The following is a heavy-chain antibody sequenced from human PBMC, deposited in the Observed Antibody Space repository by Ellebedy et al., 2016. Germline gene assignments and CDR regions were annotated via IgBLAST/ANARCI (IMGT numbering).Heavy chain of an antibody. Sequence: GGSLRLXXAASGFTFSSYAMSWVRQAPGKGLEWVSAISGSGGSTYYADSVKGRFTISRDSSKNTLYLQMNSLRAEDTAVYYCARDRCGTSCYYYYYGMDVWGQGTTVTVSS. D-gene: IGHD2-2*01. J-gene: IGHJ6*02. CDR3: ARDRCGTSCYYYYYGMDV. V-gene: IGHV3-23*01. CDR2: ISGSGGST. CDR1: GFTFSSYA.